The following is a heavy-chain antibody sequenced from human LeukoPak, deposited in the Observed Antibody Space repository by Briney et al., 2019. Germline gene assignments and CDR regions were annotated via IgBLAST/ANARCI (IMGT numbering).Heavy chain of an antibody. V-gene: IGHV3-30-3*01. J-gene: IGHJ4*02. Sequence: GGSLRLPCAASEFTFSSYAMHWVRQTPGKGLEWVAVISYDGTNKYHTDSVKGRFTISRDNSKNTLYLQMNSLRAEDTAVYYCARDLGNASGTYYDNHFDSWGQGTLVTVSS. D-gene: IGHD3-10*01. CDR3: ARDLGNASGTYYDNHFDS. CDR1: EFTFSSYA. CDR2: ISYDGTNK.